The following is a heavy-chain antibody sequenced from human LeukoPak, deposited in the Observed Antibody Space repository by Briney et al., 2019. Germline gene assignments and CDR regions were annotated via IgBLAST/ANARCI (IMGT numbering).Heavy chain of an antibody. CDR2: INPNSGGT. V-gene: IGHV1-2*02. CDR1: GYTFTDYY. Sequence: GASVKVSCKASGYTFTDYYMHWVRQAPGQGLEWMGWINPNSGGTKYAQKFQGRVTVTRDTSVNTAYMELSRLTYDDTAVYYCAGLPRYNWNEPLDYWGQGTLVTVSS. J-gene: IGHJ4*02. CDR3: AGLPRYNWNEPLDY. D-gene: IGHD1-20*01.